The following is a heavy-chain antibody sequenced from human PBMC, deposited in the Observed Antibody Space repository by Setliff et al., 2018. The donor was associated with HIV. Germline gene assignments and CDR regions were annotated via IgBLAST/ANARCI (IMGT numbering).Heavy chain of an antibody. CDR3: AKGLDYVDSSGYSYFRL. CDR1: GFTVSSNY. V-gene: IGHV3-53*01. D-gene: IGHD3-22*01. CDR2: IYSGGST. J-gene: IGHJ4*02. Sequence: GGSLRLSCAASGFTVSSNYMSWVRQAPGKGLEWVSVIYSGGSTYYADSVKGRFTISRDNSKNTLYLQMNSLRAADTAIYYCAKGLDYVDSSGYSYFRLWGQGTQVTVSS.